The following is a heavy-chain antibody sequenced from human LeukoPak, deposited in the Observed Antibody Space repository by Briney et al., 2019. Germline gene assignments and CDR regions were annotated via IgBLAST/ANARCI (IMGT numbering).Heavy chain of an antibody. Sequence: GGSLRLSCAASRFTFSSYWMSWVRQAPGKGLEWVANIKQDGSEKYYVDSVKGRFTISRDNAKNSLHLQLDSLRAEGTAVYYCARARGGYDFDYWGQGTLVTVSS. J-gene: IGHJ4*02. CDR1: RFTFSSYW. V-gene: IGHV3-7*03. D-gene: IGHD5-12*01. CDR3: ARARGGYDFDY. CDR2: IKQDGSEK.